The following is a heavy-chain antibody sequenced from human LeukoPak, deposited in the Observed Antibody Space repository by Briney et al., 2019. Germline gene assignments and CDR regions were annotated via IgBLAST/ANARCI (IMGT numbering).Heavy chain of an antibody. CDR2: IIPILGIA. V-gene: IGHV1-69*04. CDR3: ARADPGYSYGLGGY. CDR1: GGTFSSYA. J-gene: IGHJ4*02. Sequence: ASVKVSCKASGGTFSSYAISWVRQAPGQGLEWMGRIIPILGIANYAQKFQGRVTNTADKPTSTAYMELSSLRSEDTAVYYCARADPGYSYGLGGYWGQGTLVTVSS. D-gene: IGHD5-18*01.